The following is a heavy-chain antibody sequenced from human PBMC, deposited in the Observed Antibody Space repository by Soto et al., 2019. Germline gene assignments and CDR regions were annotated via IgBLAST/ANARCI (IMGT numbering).Heavy chain of an antibody. J-gene: IGHJ6*02. D-gene: IGHD3-22*01. V-gene: IGHV3-11*01. CDR3: ARDYYDSSGYYYYYYGMDV. CDR1: GFTFSDYY. CDR2: ISSSGSTI. Sequence: GGSLRLSCAASGFTFSDYYMSWIRQAPGKGLEWVSYISSSGSTIYYADSVKGRFTISRDNAKNSLYLQMNSLRAEDMAVYYCARDYYDSSGYYYYYYGMDVWGQGTTVTVSS.